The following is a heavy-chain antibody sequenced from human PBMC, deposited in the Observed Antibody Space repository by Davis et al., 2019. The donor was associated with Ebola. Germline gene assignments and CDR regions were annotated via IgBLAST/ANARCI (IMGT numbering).Heavy chain of an antibody. CDR2: ISYDGSNK. CDR1: GFTFSSYG. CDR3: AKVPSQLLDYYYYGMDV. V-gene: IGHV3-30*18. J-gene: IGHJ6*02. Sequence: GESLKISCAASGFTFSSYGMHWVRQAPGKGLEWVAVISYDGSNKYYADSVKCRFTISRDNSKNTLYLQMNSLRAEDTAVYYCAKVPSQLLDYYYYGMDVWGQGTTVTVSS. D-gene: IGHD2-2*01.